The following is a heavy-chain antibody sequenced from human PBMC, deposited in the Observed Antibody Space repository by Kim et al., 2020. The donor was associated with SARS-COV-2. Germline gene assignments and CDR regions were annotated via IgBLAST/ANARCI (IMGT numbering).Heavy chain of an antibody. D-gene: IGHD3-3*01. V-gene: IGHV3-30*18. CDR2: ISYDGSNK. CDR1: GFTFSSYG. CDR3: AKPHYDFWSGSYYYGMDV. J-gene: IGHJ6*02. Sequence: GGSLRLSCAASGFTFSSYGMHWVRQAPGKGLEWVAVISYDGSNKYYADSVKGRFTISRDNSKNTLYLQMNSLRAEDTAVYYCAKPHYDFWSGSYYYGMDVWGQGTTVTVSS.